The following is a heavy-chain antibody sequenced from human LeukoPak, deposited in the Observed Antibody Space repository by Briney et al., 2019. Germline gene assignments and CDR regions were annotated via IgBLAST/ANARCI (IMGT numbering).Heavy chain of an antibody. Sequence: GGSLRLSCEASGFSFSSYNMDWVRQTPGKGLEWISSITTSSSYTFYADSVKGRFTISRDNARNSLYLQMNSLRAEDTAVYYCARVRYDFWRFDYWGQGTLVTVSS. CDR2: ITTSSSYT. V-gene: IGHV3-21*01. CDR1: GFSFSSYN. D-gene: IGHD3-3*01. CDR3: ARVRYDFWRFDY. J-gene: IGHJ4*02.